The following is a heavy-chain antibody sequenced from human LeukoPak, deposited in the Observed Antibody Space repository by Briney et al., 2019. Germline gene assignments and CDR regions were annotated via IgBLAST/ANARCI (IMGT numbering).Heavy chain of an antibody. CDR2: ISWNSGSI. V-gene: IGHV3-9*01. D-gene: IGHD3-10*01. CDR1: GFTFDDYA. J-gene: IGHJ4*02. CDR3: ARSIIGFGELLYNDY. Sequence: GRSLRLSCAASGFTFDDYAMHWVRQAPGKGLEWVSGISWNSGSIGYADSVKGRFTISRDNTKNSLYLQMNSLRAEDTAVYYCARSIIGFGELLYNDYWGQGTLVTVSS.